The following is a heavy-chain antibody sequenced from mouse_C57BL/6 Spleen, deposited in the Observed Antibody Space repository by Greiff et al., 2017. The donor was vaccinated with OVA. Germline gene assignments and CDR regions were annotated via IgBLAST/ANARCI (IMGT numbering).Heavy chain of an antibody. D-gene: IGHD1-1*01. CDR3: ARSPHYGSSPYYAMDY. CDR2: IYPGDGDT. CDR1: GYAFSSYW. V-gene: IGHV1-80*01. Sequence: VQLQQSGAELVKPGASVKISCKASGYAFSSYWMNWVKQRPGKGLEWIGQIYPGDGDTNYNGKFKGKATLTADKSSSTAYMQLSSLTSEDSAVYFCARSPHYGSSPYYAMDYWGQGTSVTVSS. J-gene: IGHJ4*01.